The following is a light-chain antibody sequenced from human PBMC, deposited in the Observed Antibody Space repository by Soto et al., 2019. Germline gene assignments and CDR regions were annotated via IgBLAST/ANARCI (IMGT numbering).Light chain of an antibody. CDR1: QSVSSKY. Sequence: VLTQSPGTLSLSPGERATLSCRASQSVSSKYLAWYQQKSDQAPTVLIYGTFIRAAGVPERFSGGGSGTDFSLTINRLEPEDFAVYYCQQYGSSLFTFGPGTKVDFK. CDR2: GTF. V-gene: IGKV3-20*01. CDR3: QQYGSSLFT. J-gene: IGKJ3*01.